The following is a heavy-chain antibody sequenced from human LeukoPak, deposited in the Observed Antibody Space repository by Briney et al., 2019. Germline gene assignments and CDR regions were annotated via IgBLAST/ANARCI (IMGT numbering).Heavy chain of an antibody. CDR1: GFTFDDYG. CDR3: ARVDRSADYSLDY. V-gene: IGHV3-20*04. CDR2: INLRSSSR. Sequence: PGGSLRLSCAASGFTFDDYGMSWVRHAPGKGREWVSGINLRSSSRGYADSVKGRFTASRDSAKKFLYLQMNTLRVEYTALYYCARVDRSADYSLDYWGQGSLVTVSS. J-gene: IGHJ4*02. D-gene: IGHD3-22*01.